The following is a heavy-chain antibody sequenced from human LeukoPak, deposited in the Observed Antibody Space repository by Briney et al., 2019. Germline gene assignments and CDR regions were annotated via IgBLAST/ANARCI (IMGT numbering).Heavy chain of an antibody. J-gene: IGHJ3*01. Sequence: PGGSLRLSCAASGFTFSSYGMHWVRQTPGKGLEWVAFIRYDGSDKYYAGSVKGRFTISRDNSKNTLHLQMNSLRPEDTAVYYCAKDFLVKMRTPGAFDLWGPGTMVTVSS. CDR3: AKDFLVKMRTPGAFDL. V-gene: IGHV3-30*02. D-gene: IGHD2-2*01. CDR2: IRYDGSDK. CDR1: GFTFSSYG.